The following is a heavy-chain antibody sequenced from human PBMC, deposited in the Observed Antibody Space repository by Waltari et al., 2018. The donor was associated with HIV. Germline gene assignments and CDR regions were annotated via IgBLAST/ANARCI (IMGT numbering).Heavy chain of an antibody. CDR1: GFNFSTFG. CDR2: ISYDGHNK. V-gene: IGHV3-30*18. Sequence: QVQLEESGGGVVQSGRSLRLTCVASGFNFSTFGIHWVCQAPGKGLEWVAVISYDGHNKQYADSVKGRFTISRDNSNSTLFLQMSSLRPDDTAVYYCAKDLVTRGFFYFYGMHVWGQGTTVTVSS. J-gene: IGHJ6*02. CDR3: AKDLVTRGFFYFYGMHV. D-gene: IGHD3-10*01.